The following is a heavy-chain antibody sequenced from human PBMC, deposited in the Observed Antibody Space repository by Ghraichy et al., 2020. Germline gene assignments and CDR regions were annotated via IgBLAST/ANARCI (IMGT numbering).Heavy chain of an antibody. CDR3: ARDHGEGSSNFDY. Sequence: SEPLSLTCTVSGYSISRDYYWGWIRQPPGKGLEWIGSIYHSGSTYYSPSLKSRVTISVDMAKNQFSLKLSSVTAADTAVYYCARDHGEGSSNFDYWGQGTRVTVPS. V-gene: IGHV4-38-2*02. D-gene: IGHD6-13*01. CDR1: GYSISRDYY. J-gene: IGHJ4*02. CDR2: IYHSGST.